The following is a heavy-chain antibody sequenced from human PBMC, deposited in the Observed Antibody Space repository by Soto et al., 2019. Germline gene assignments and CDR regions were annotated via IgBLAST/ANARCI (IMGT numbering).Heavy chain of an antibody. V-gene: IGHV3-7*01. CDR2: IKEDGSKQ. J-gene: IGHJ5*02. CDR3: AKDATYYHILTPPS. CDR1: GFTFSKYW. D-gene: IGHD3-9*01. Sequence: GGSLSLSCAASGFTFSKYWMSWVRQAPGKLEWVANIKEDGSKQYYADSVRGRFTISKDNARNSLYLQMNNLRAEDTAIYYCAKDATYYHILTPPSWGLGTLVTVS.